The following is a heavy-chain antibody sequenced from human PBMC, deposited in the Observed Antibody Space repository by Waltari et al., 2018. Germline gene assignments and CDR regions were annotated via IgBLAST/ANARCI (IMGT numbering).Heavy chain of an antibody. J-gene: IGHJ4*02. V-gene: IGHV3-49*03. D-gene: IGHD3-16*02. CDR1: GYTFGDYA. CDR2: IRSKAYGGTT. CDR3: TRAYYDYIWGSYRHPFDY. Sequence: EVQLVESGGGLVQPGRSLRLSCTASGYTFGDYAMSWFRQAPGKGMGWVGFIRSKAYGGTTEYAASVKGRFTISRDDSKSIAYLQMNSLKTEDTAVYYCTRAYYDYIWGSYRHPFDYWGQGTLVTVSS.